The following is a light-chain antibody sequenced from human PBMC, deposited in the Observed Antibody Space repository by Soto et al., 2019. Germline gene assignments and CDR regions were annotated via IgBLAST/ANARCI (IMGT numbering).Light chain of an antibody. Sequence: EIVLTQSPATLSLSPGERATLSCRASQSVGSYLAWFQQKPGQAPRLLIYDATNRATGIPARLNGSGSGTDFTLTISSLEPEDFAVYYCQQRRSWPRAFGQGTKVDIK. CDR2: DAT. V-gene: IGKV3-11*01. CDR3: QQRRSWPRA. CDR1: QSVGSY. J-gene: IGKJ1*01.